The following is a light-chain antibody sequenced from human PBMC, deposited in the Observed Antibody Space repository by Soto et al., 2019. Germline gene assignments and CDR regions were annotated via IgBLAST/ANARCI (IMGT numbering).Light chain of an antibody. CDR1: SSDVGGYNY. J-gene: IGLJ2*01. Sequence: QSALTQPASVSGSPGQSITISCTGTSSDVGGYNYVSWYQQHPGKAPKLMIYGVTNRPSGVSNRFSASKSGNTASLTISGLQAEDEADYHCCSYAGSDTFTFGGGTKLTVL. CDR3: CSYAGSDTFT. CDR2: GVT. V-gene: IGLV2-23*02.